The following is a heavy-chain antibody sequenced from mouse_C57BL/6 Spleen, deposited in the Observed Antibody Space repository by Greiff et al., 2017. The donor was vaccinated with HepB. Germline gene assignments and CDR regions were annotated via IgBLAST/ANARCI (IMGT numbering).Heavy chain of an antibody. J-gene: IGHJ2*01. V-gene: IGHV1-54*01. Sequence: VQLQQSGAELVRPGTSVKVSCKASGYAFTNYLIEWVKQRPGQGLEWIGVINPGSGGTNYNEKFKGKATLTADKSSSTAYMQLSSLTSEDSAVYFSARWGGNHCFDYWGQGTTLTVSS. CDR3: ARWGGNHCFDY. D-gene: IGHD2-1*01. CDR2: INPGSGGT. CDR1: GYAFTNYL.